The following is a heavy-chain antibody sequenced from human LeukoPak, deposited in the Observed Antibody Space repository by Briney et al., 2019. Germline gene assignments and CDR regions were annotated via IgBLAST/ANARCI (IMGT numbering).Heavy chain of an antibody. Sequence: PSETLSLTRTVSGGSIGSYYWSWIRQPAGKGLEWIGRIYTSGSTNYNPSLKSRVTMSVDTSKNQVSLKLSSVPPADAAVYYCARGGTLGNCFDPWGQGTLVSVSS. J-gene: IGHJ5*02. CDR1: GGSIGSYY. CDR3: ARGGTLGNCFDP. CDR2: IYTSGST. V-gene: IGHV4-4*07.